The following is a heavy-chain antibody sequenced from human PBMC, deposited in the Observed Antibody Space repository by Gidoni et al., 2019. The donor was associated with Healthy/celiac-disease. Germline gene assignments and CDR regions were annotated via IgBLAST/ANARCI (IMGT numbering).Heavy chain of an antibody. D-gene: IGHD3-22*01. J-gene: IGHJ6*02. Sequence: QLKMQESGPGLVKPSETLSLPYTVSGGSISSHYWSWIRQPPGKGLEWIGYIYYSGSTNYNPSLKSRVTISVDTSKNQFSLKLSSVTAADTAVYYCARSPRPPYYYDSSGYWFGMDVWGQGTTVTVSS. CDR2: IYYSGST. V-gene: IGHV4-59*08. CDR3: ARSPRPPYYYDSSGYWFGMDV. CDR1: GGSISSHY.